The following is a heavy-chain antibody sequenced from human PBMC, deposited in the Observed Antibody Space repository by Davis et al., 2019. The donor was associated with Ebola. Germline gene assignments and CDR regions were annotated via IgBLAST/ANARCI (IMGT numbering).Heavy chain of an antibody. J-gene: IGHJ1*01. CDR2: LSYGGST. CDR1: GASVSSRYS. CDR3: AGQEGDYGEH. Sequence: PSETLSLTCSVSGASVSSRYSWAWVRQSAGEGLEWIGTLSYGGSTNGRPSLKGRFTISVDTSKNQFSLRLNSVTSSDTGIYYCAGQEGDYGEHWGRGTLVTVSS. D-gene: IGHD4-17*01. V-gene: IGHV4-39*01.